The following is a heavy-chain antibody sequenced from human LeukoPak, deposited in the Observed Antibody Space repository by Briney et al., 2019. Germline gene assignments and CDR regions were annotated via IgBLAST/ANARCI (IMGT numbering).Heavy chain of an antibody. D-gene: IGHD6-19*01. Sequence: SETLSLTFTVSGGSISSYYWSWIRQPPGKGLEWIGYIYYSGSTNYNPSLKSRVTISVDTSKNQFSLKLSSVTAADTAVYYCARHGIGYSSGWYPVAEYFQHWGQGTLVTVSS. CDR2: IYYSGST. J-gene: IGHJ1*01. V-gene: IGHV4-59*08. CDR3: ARHGIGYSSGWYPVAEYFQH. CDR1: GGSISSYY.